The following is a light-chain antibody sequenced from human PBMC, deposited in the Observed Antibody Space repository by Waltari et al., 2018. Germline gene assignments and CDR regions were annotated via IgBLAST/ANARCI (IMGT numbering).Light chain of an antibody. Sequence: QSALTQPASVSGSPGQSITISCPGTSRAIGSYNLVSCYQQHPGKAPNLIIYEVNRRPSRVSDRFSAAKSVNTASLTIAGLQADDEADYYCCSYAGDSTYVFGTGAKVTVL. CDR3: CSYAGDSTYV. CDR1: SRAIGSYNL. CDR2: EVN. J-gene: IGLJ1*01. V-gene: IGLV2-23*02.